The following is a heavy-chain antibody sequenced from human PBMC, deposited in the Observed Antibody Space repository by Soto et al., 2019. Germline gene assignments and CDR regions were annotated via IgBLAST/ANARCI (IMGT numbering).Heavy chain of an antibody. Sequence: GGSLRLSCAASGFTFSSYSMNWVRQAPGKGLEWVSSISSSSSYIYYADSVKGRFTISRDNAKNSLYLQMNSLRAEDTAVYYCARARTGELSLSDAFDIWGQGTMVTVSS. D-gene: IGHD3-16*02. CDR2: ISSSSSYI. J-gene: IGHJ3*02. CDR3: ARARTGELSLSDAFDI. CDR1: GFTFSSYS. V-gene: IGHV3-21*01.